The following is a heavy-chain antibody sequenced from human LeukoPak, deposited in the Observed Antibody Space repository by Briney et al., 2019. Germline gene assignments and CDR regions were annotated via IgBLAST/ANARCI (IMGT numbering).Heavy chain of an antibody. J-gene: IGHJ6*03. V-gene: IGHV4-34*01. CDR1: GGSFSGYY. D-gene: IGHD2-2*01. Sequence: SETLSLTCAVYGGSFSGYYWSWVRQPPGKGLEWIGEINHSGSTNYNPSLKSRVTISVDTSKNQFSLKLSSVTAADTAVYYCARGPEGYCSSTSCYQRKYYYYYMDVWGKGTTVTVSS. CDR3: ARGPEGYCSSTSCYQRKYYYYYMDV. CDR2: INHSGST.